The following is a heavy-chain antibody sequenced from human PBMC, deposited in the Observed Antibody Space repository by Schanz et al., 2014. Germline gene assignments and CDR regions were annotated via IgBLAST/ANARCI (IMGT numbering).Heavy chain of an antibody. CDR3: ARGRTFDY. CDR1: GYAFTTYG. Sequence: QVQLVQSGAEVKKPGASVRVSCKVSGYAFTTYGISWVRQAPGQGLEWIGWISAQTGDTRYAQKMQGRVTMTTDTSTGTAYMELRSLRSDDTAVYYCARGRTFDYWGQGTLVTVSA. CDR2: ISAQTGDT. J-gene: IGHJ4*02. V-gene: IGHV1-18*01.